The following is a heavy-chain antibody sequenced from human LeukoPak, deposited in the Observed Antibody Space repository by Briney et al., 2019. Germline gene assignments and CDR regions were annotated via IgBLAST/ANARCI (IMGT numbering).Heavy chain of an antibody. D-gene: IGHD3-10*01. Sequence: GGSLRLSCVASGLTFSTHWVSWVRQAPGKGLEWVANIKEDGSTTDYVDSVKGRFTISRDNAKNSLYLQMNSLRAEDTAVYYCAASKEFRWGQGTLVTVSS. CDR2: IKEDGSTT. CDR1: GLTFSTHW. CDR3: AASKEFR. J-gene: IGHJ4*02. V-gene: IGHV3-7*01.